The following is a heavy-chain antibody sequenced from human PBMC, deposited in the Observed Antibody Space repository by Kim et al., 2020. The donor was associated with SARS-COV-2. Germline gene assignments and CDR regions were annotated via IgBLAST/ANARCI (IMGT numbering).Heavy chain of an antibody. CDR1: GYMFTAYF. CDR2: INPNTGDT. J-gene: IGHJ4*02. CDR3: ARDREGYKPIFDS. V-gene: IGHV1-2*06. Sequence: ASVKVSCKASGYMFTAYFMHWVRQAPGQGLEWMGRINPNTGDTNYVQKFQGSVTMTRDTSISTAYLELSRLRIDDTAVYYCARDREGYKPIFDSWGQGTLVTVSS. D-gene: IGHD5-12*01.